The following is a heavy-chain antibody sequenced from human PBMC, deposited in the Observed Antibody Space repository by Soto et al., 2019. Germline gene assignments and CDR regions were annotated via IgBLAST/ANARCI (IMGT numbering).Heavy chain of an antibody. D-gene: IGHD3-10*01. J-gene: IGHJ5*02. Sequence: EVQLLESGGGLVQPGGSLRLSCAASGFTFSSYAMSWVRQAPGKGLEWVSAIRGSGGSTYYADSVKGRFTISRDNSKNTLYLQMNSLRAEDTAVYYCANVDTIVRGVIMRGANWFDPWGQGTLVTVSS. V-gene: IGHV3-23*01. CDR1: GFTFSSYA. CDR2: IRGSGGST. CDR3: ANVDTIVRGVIMRGANWFDP.